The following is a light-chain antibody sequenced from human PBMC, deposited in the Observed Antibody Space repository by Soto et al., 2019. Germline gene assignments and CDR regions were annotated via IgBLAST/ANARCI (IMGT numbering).Light chain of an antibody. CDR1: ISNIGSNY. CDR2: KNS. V-gene: IGLV1-47*01. Sequence: QAVVTQPPSASGTPGQRVTISCSGSISNIGSNYVYWYQQLPGTAPRLLIYKNSQRPSGVPDRFSGSKSGTSATLVTSGLRSEDEADYFCSTWDDSLSGVVFGGGTKLTVL. J-gene: IGLJ2*01. CDR3: STWDDSLSGVV.